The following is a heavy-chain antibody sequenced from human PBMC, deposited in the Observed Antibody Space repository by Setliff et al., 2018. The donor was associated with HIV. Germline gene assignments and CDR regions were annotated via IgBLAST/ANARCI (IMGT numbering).Heavy chain of an antibody. V-gene: IGHV4-31*02. CDR2: IYYSEST. D-gene: IGHD3-10*01. Sequence: SETLSLTCTVSGVTISSGGYYWSWIRQHPGKGLEWIGYIYYSESTYYNPSLRSRLTISMDTSRNQFSLKLSSVTAADTAVYYCARAPMVPRSEAFDIWGQGTMVTVSS. CDR1: GVTISSGGYY. J-gene: IGHJ3*02. CDR3: ARAPMVPRSEAFDI.